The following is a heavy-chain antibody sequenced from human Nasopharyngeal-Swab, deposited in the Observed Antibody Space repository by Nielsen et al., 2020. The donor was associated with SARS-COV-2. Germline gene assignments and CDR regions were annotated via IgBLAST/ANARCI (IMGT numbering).Heavy chain of an antibody. V-gene: IGHV3-21*01. CDR3: ATHSGYSGYDPFDY. CDR1: GSTFSSYS. CDR2: ISSSSSYI. J-gene: IGHJ4*02. Sequence: GESLKISCAASGSTFSSYSMNWVRQAPGKGLEWVSSISSSSSYIYYADSVKGRFTTSRDKAKNSLYLQMNSLRAEDTAVYYCATHSGYSGYDPFDYWGQGTLVTVSS. D-gene: IGHD5-12*01.